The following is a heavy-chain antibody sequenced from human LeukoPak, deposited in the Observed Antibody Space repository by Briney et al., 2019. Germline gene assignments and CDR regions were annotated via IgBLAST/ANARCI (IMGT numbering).Heavy chain of an antibody. J-gene: IGHJ4*02. V-gene: IGHV3-66*01. Sequence: GGSLRLSCAASGFTVSSNYMSWVRQAPGKGLEWVSVIYSGGSTYYADSVKGRFTISGDKAKNSLYLQMNSLRVEDTAVYYCARDYKYAFDNWGQGTLFTVSS. CDR2: IYSGGST. CDR3: ARDYKYAFDN. D-gene: IGHD5-24*01. CDR1: GFTVSSNY.